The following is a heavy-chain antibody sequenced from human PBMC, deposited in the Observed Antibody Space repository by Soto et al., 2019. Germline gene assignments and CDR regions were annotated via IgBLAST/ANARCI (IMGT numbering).Heavy chain of an antibody. J-gene: IGHJ5*02. CDR2: MHHTQGT. CDR1: GASISSYY. Sequence: SETLSLTCSVSGASISSYYWTWIRQPPGGGLEWIGYMHHTQGTNDNPSLRGRVHMSIDTSMNQSSLRLTSVTAADTAVYYCARVPFVGYFDWLDPWGHGTLVTVSS. D-gene: IGHD3-9*01. CDR3: ARVPFVGYFDWLDP. V-gene: IGHV4-59*01.